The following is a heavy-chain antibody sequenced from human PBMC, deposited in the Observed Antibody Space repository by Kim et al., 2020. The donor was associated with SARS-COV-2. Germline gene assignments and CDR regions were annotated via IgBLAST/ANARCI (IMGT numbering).Heavy chain of an antibody. V-gene: IGHV3-23*01. J-gene: IGHJ4*02. CDR3: AKDPIVVVPAAINDY. Sequence: DPVKGRFTISGDNSKNTLYLQMNSLRAEDTAVYYCAKDPIVVVPAAINDYWGQGTLVTVSS. D-gene: IGHD2-2*02.